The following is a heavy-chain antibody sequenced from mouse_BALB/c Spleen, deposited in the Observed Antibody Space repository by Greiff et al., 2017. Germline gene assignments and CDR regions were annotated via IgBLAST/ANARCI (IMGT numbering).Heavy chain of an antibody. J-gene: IGHJ4*01. Sequence: QVQLQQSGAELVKPGASVKLSCKTSGYTFTSYWIQWVKQRPGQGLGWIGEIFPGTGTTYYNEKFKGKATLTIDTSSSTAYMQLSSLTSEDSAVYFCARRIDDGYNYAMDDWGQGTSVTVSS. CDR2: IFPGTGTT. V-gene: IGHV1S132*01. CDR3: ARRIDDGYNYAMDD. CDR1: GYTFTSYW. D-gene: IGHD2-3*01.